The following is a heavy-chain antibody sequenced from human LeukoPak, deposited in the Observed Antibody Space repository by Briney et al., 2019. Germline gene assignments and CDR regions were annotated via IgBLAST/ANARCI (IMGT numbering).Heavy chain of an antibody. CDR3: GRPRRATSYSPFDY. Sequence: RSSETLSLTCTVSGAPISTSDHYWGWIRQPPGKGLEWVGSIFYTGSISYNPSLRSRVTVSVDTFKRQFSLKLNSVTAADAAVYYCGRPRRATSYSPFDYCAQGTLVTVSS. CDR2: IFYTGSI. D-gene: IGHD4-11*01. CDR1: GAPISTSDHY. V-gene: IGHV4-39*01. J-gene: IGHJ4*02.